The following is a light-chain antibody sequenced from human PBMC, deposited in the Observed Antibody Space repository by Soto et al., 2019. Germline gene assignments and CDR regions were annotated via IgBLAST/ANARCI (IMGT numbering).Light chain of an antibody. V-gene: IGKV1-39*01. Sequence: DIQMTQSPSSLSASVGDRVTITCRASQGISGYLNWYQQKPGKAPKLLISAASTLQSGVPSRFGGSGLGTDFTLTISSLQPEDFATYYCQQSYSTPWTFGQGTKVDIK. J-gene: IGKJ1*01. CDR3: QQSYSTPWT. CDR2: AAS. CDR1: QGISGY.